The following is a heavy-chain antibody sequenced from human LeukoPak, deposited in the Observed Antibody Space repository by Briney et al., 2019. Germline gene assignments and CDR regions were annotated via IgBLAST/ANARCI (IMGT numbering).Heavy chain of an antibody. CDR1: GFTFSDYY. CDR3: AKDPAPMVNDY. J-gene: IGHJ4*02. D-gene: IGHD5-18*01. V-gene: IGHV3-11*01. Sequence: PGGSLRLSCAASGFTFSDYYMSWIRQAPGKGLEWVSYISSSGSTIYYADSVKGRFTISRDNSKNTLYLQMNSLRAEDTAVYYCAKDPAPMVNDYWGQGTLVTVSS. CDR2: ISSSGSTI.